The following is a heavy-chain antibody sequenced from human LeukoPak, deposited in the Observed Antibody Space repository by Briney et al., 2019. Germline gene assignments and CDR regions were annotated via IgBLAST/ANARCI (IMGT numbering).Heavy chain of an antibody. CDR3: ARPYCSAGNCYSNFDS. J-gene: IGHJ4*02. D-gene: IGHD2-15*01. CDR2: INHSGST. CDR1: GGSFSNYY. Sequence: SETLSLTCAVYGGSFSNYYWSWIRQTPGKGLEWIGEINHSGSTNYNPSLKSRVTISVDTSKKQFSLKLSSVTAADTAVYYCARPYCSAGNCYSNFDSWGQGTLVTVSS. V-gene: IGHV4-34*01.